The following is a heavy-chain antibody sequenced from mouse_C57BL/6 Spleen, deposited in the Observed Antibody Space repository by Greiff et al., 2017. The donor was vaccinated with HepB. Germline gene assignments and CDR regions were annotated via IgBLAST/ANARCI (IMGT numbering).Heavy chain of an antibody. J-gene: IGHJ4*01. CDR2: MDPSDSYT. V-gene: IGHV1-50*01. Sequence: VQLQQSGAELVKPGASVKLSCKASGYTFTSYWMQWVKQRPGQGLEWIGEMDPSDSYTNDNQKFKGKATLTVDKSSSSAYMQLRSLTSEDSAVSYCARRGVIYDGYYRAMDYWGQGTSVTVSS. CDR3: ARRGVIYDGYYRAMDY. D-gene: IGHD2-3*01. CDR1: GYTFTSYW.